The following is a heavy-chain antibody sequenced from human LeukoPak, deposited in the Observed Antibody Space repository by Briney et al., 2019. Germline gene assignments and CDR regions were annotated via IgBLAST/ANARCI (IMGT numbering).Heavy chain of an antibody. V-gene: IGHV4-34*01. J-gene: IGHJ4*02. CDR2: INHSGST. CDR3: ARGTAVAGTAPGTGHREIDY. CDR1: GGSFSGYY. Sequence: SETLSLTCAVYGGSFSGYYWSWIRQPPGKGLEWIGEINHSGSTNYNPSLKSRVTISVDTSKNQFSLKLSSVTAADTAVYYCARGTAVAGTAPGTGHREIDYWGQGTLVTVPS. D-gene: IGHD6-19*01.